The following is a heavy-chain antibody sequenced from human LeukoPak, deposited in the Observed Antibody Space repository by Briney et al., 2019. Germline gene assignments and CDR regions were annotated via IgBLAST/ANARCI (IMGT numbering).Heavy chain of an antibody. CDR2: ISSSSYI. CDR1: GFTFSSYS. CDR3: ARGHIAAENYFDY. V-gene: IGHV3-21*01. Sequence: GGSLRLSCAASGFTFSSYSMNWVRQAPGKGLEWVSSISSSSYIYYADSVKGRFTISRDNAKNSLSLQMNSLRAEDTAVYYCARGHIAAENYFDYWGQGTLVTVSS. J-gene: IGHJ4*02. D-gene: IGHD6-13*01.